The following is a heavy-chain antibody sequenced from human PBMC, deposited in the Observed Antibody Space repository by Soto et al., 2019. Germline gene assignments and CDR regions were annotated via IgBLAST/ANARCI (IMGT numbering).Heavy chain of an antibody. CDR1: GFTFNNDA. Sequence: GGSLRLSCEASGFTFNNDAMTWVRQAPGKGLEWVSAISGGGDTTSYADSVKGRFTVSRDGSKNTLYLQMSSLRAEDTALYYCAKGRGGSGSLTPRVDFWGQGTLVTVSS. J-gene: IGHJ4*02. D-gene: IGHD3-10*01. CDR3: AKGRGGSGSLTPRVDF. V-gene: IGHV3-23*01. CDR2: ISGGGDTT.